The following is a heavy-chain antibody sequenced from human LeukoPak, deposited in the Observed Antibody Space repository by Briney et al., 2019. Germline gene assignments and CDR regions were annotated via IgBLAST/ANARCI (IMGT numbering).Heavy chain of an antibody. CDR1: GFTFSSYG. D-gene: IGHD5-12*01. Sequence: GGSLRLSCAASGFTFSSYGMHWVRQAPGKGLEWVAVISYDGSNKYYADFVKGRFTISRDNSKNTLSLQMNGLIPEDTAVYYCAKSVASDAYWGQGTLVTVSS. CDR3: AKSVASDAY. J-gene: IGHJ4*02. V-gene: IGHV3-30*18. CDR2: ISYDGSNK.